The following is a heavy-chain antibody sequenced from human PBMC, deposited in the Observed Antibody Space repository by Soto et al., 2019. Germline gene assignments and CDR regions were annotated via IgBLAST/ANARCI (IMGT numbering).Heavy chain of an antibody. Sequence: PSETLSLTCTVSGGSISSGGYYWSWIRQHPGKGLEWIGYIYYSGSTYYNPSLKSRVTISVDTSKNQFSLKLSSVTAADTAVYYCAREVSSTHAYGDYRVDAFDIWGQGTMVTVSS. D-gene: IGHD4-17*01. CDR2: IYYSGST. CDR3: AREVSSTHAYGDYRVDAFDI. V-gene: IGHV4-31*03. CDR1: GGSISSGGYY. J-gene: IGHJ3*02.